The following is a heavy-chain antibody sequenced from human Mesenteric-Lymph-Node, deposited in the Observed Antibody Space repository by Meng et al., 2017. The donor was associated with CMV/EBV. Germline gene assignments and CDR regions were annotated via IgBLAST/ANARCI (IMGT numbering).Heavy chain of an antibody. CDR3: VGELSPYYFDY. V-gene: IGHV3-21*01. D-gene: IGHD3-16*02. J-gene: IGHJ4*02. Sequence: LTCAASGFTFSSYSMNWVRQAPGKGLEWVSSISSSSSYIYYADSVKGRFTISRDNAKNSLYLQMNSLRAEDTAVYYCVGELSPYYFDYWGQGTLVTVSS. CDR2: ISSSSSYI. CDR1: GFTFSSYS.